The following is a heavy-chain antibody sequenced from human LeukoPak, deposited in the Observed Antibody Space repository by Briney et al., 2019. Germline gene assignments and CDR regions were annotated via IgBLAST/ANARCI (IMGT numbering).Heavy chain of an antibody. J-gene: IGHJ4*02. CDR3: ASFASGWSSKYFDY. CDR2: ISGSGGST. D-gene: IGHD6-19*01. V-gene: IGHV3-23*01. CDR1: GFTFSSFA. Sequence: TGGSLRLSCAASGFTFSSFAMSWVRQAPGKGLEWVSAISGSGGSTYYADSVKGRFTISRDNSKNTLYLQMNSLRAEDTAVYYCASFASGWSSKYFDYWGQGTLVTVSS.